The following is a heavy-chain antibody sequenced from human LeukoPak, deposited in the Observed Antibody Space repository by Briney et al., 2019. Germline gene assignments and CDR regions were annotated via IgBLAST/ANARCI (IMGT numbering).Heavy chain of an antibody. Sequence: GASVKVSCKASGGTFSSYAISWVRQAPGQGLEWMGGIIPIFGTANYAQKFQGGVTITADESTSTAYMELSSLRSEDTAVHYCAREAVPAAINYYYMDVWGKGTTVTVSS. V-gene: IGHV1-69*13. CDR2: IIPIFGTA. D-gene: IGHD2-2*02. J-gene: IGHJ6*03. CDR3: AREAVPAAINYYYMDV. CDR1: GGTFSSYA.